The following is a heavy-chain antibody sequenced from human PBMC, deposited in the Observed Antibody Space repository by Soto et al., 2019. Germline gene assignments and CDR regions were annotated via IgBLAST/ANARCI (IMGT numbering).Heavy chain of an antibody. CDR2: INAGNGNT. D-gene: IGHD3-10*01. CDR1: GYTFTSYA. V-gene: IGHV1-3*01. Sequence: ASVKVSCKASGYTFTSYAMHWVRQAPGQRLEWMGWINAGNGNTKYSQKFQGRVTITRDTSASTAYMELSSLRSEDTAVYYCARKYYGSGPIGAFDIWGPGTMVTVSS. CDR3: ARKYYGSGPIGAFDI. J-gene: IGHJ3*02.